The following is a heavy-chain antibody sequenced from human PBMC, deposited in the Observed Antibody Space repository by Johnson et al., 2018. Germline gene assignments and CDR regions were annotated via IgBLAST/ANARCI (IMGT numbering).Heavy chain of an antibody. D-gene: IGHD6-13*01. CDR3: AKDGAAAGSYYFYYMDV. V-gene: IGHV3-33*03. J-gene: IGHJ6*03. Sequence: VQLVETGGGVVQPGRSMRLSCAASGFTFSSYGMHWVRQAPGKGLEWVAVIWYEVSIKYYADAVQGLFPISRDNAKNSLYLQMNSLRAEDTALCYCAKDGAAAGSYYFYYMDVWGKGTTVTVSS. CDR2: IWYEVSIK. CDR1: GFTFSSYG.